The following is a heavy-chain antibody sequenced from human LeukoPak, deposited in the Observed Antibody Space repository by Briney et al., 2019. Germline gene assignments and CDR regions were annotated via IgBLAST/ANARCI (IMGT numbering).Heavy chain of an antibody. CDR1: GYTFTGYY. V-gene: IGHV1-2*02. Sequence: RASVKVSCKASGYTFTGYYMHWVRQAPGQGLEWMGWINPNSGGTNYAQKFQGRVTMTRDTSISTPYMELSRLRSDDTAVYYCARARMAWLDDAFDIWGQGTMVTVSS. CDR3: ARARMAWLDDAFDI. J-gene: IGHJ3*02. CDR2: INPNSGGT. D-gene: IGHD6-19*01.